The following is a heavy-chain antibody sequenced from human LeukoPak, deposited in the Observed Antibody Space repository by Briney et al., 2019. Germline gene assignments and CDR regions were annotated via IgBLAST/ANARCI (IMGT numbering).Heavy chain of an antibody. J-gene: IGHJ4*02. CDR3: ARDRLDYYDSSGLDY. V-gene: IGHV3-21*01. CDR2: ISSSSSYI. D-gene: IGHD3-22*01. CDR1: GFTFSSYS. Sequence: PGGSLRLSCAASGFTFSSYSMNWVRQAPGKGLEWVSSISSSSSYIYYADSVKGRFTISRDNAKNSLYLQMNSLRAEDTAVYYCARDRLDYYDSSGLDYWGQGTLVTVSS.